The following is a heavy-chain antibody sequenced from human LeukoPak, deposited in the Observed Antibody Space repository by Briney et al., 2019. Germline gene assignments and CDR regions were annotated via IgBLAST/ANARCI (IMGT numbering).Heavy chain of an antibody. D-gene: IGHD3-3*01. J-gene: IGHJ3*02. Sequence: ASVKVSCKASGYTFTNYFMNWVRQAPGQGLEWMGWINPKSGGTVYAQKFQGRVTMTRDTSSSTAYMELSRLRFDDTVVYYCARGPRITIFGVVMANDAFDIWGQGTMVTVSS. CDR2: INPKSGGT. CDR1: GYTFTNYF. CDR3: ARGPRITIFGVVMANDAFDI. V-gene: IGHV1-2*02.